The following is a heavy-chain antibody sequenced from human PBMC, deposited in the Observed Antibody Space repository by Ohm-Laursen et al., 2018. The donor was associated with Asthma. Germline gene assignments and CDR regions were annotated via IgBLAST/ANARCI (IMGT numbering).Heavy chain of an antibody. Sequence: TLSLTCTVSGASVSNDNWWSWVRQPPGKGLEGIGEIYHSGFTNYRPSLQSRVAMFVDKSENRFSMRLTAVNAADTAVYYCVRHRAYSFDFWGQGIMVTVSS. D-gene: IGHD2-21*01. CDR1: GASVSNDNW. CDR3: VRHRAYSFDF. CDR2: IYHSGFT. J-gene: IGHJ4*02. V-gene: IGHV4-4*02.